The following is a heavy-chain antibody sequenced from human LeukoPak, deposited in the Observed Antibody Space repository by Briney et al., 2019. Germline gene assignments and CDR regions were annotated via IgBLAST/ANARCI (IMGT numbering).Heavy chain of an antibody. D-gene: IGHD3-10*01. J-gene: IGHJ4*02. V-gene: IGHV3-21*01. CDR1: GFTFSSYS. Sequence: PGGSLRLSCAASGFTFSSYSMNWVRQAPGKGLEWVSSISSSSSYIYYADSVKGRFTISRDNAKNSLYLQMNSLRAEDTAVYYCARGYHTMVRGGEFDYWGQGTLVTVSS. CDR2: ISSSSSYI. CDR3: ARGYHTMVRGGEFDY.